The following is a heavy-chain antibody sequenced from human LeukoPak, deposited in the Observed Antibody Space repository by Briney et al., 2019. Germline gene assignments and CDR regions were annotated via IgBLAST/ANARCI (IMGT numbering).Heavy chain of an antibody. CDR1: GCSFSNYW. Sequence: QPAGSLRLSCAASGCSFSNYWMSWVRKAPRQGLERVSNIKQDGSEKYYVDSAKGRCTISRVNAKNSLYLQMNSLRVEDTAVYYCARVQGSSGPGIFEYWGQGTLVPVSS. J-gene: IGHJ4*02. CDR3: ARVQGSSGPGIFEY. V-gene: IGHV3-7*01. D-gene: IGHD6-19*01. CDR2: IKQDGSEK.